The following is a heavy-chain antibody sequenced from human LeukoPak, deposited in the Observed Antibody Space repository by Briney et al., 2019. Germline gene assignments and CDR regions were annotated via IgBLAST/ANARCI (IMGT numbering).Heavy chain of an antibody. J-gene: IGHJ4*02. CDR3: AKRVTVTTKYFDS. D-gene: IGHD4-17*01. Sequence: GGSLRLSCAASEFIFSAYAMSWVRQAPGQGLEWVSVIGTGGETHYADSVRGRFTISRNNFKNTLYLQMNSLRAEDTAVYYCAKRVTVTTKYFDSWGQGTLVTVSS. V-gene: IGHV3-23*01. CDR2: IGTGGET. CDR1: EFIFSAYA.